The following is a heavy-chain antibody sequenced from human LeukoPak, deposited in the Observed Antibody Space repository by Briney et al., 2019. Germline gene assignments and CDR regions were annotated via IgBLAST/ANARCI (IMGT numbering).Heavy chain of an antibody. D-gene: IGHD3-10*02. CDR2: ISSSGSTI. V-gene: IGHV3-11*04. CDR1: GFTFTDYY. J-gene: IGHJ6*04. Sequence: GGSLRLSCAASGFTFTDYYMNWVRQAPGKGLEWVSYISSSGSTIYYADSVKGRFTISRDNAKNSLYLQMNSLRAEDTAVYYCAELGITMIGGVWGKGTTVTISS. CDR3: AELGITMIGGV.